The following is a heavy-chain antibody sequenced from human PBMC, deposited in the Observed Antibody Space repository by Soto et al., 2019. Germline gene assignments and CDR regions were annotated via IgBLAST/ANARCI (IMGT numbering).Heavy chain of an antibody. Sequence: QVQLQESGPGLVKPSQTLSLTCTVSGGSISSGGYYWSWLRQHPGKGLEWIGYIYYSGSTYYNPSLKGRVTMAVDTSKNLFSRRFGSVTAADTGGYYCARADIVVVVADSWFDPWGQGTLVTVSS. D-gene: IGHD2-15*01. CDR3: ARADIVVVVADSWFDP. CDR2: IYYSGST. CDR1: GGSISSGGYY. J-gene: IGHJ5*02. V-gene: IGHV4-31*03.